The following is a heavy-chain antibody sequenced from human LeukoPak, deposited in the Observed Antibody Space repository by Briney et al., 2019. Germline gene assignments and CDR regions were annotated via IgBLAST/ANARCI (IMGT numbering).Heavy chain of an antibody. CDR2: INHSGST. J-gene: IGHJ6*02. CDR1: GGSFSGYY. V-gene: IGHV4-34*01. CDR3: ARGRHSNYYYGMDV. Sequence: SETLSLTCAVYGGSFSGYYWSWIRQPPGKGLEWIGEINHSGSTNYNPSLKSRVTISVDTSKNQFSLKLSSVTAADTAAYYCARGRHSNYYYGMDVWGQGTTVTVSS. D-gene: IGHD4-4*01.